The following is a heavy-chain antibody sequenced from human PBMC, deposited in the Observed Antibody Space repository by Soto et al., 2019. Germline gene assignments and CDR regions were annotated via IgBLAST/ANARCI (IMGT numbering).Heavy chain of an antibody. D-gene: IGHD1-26*01. Sequence: SETLSLTCTVSGDSITSSHYFWGWIRQPPGKGLEWIGNMYYSGGSNYNPSLKSRVTISVHTSKNYFSLNLTSVTAADTAVYYCARDMHAGFTHYFDPWGQGTLVTVSS. J-gene: IGHJ5*02. CDR3: ARDMHAGFTHYFDP. CDR2: MYYSGGS. CDR1: GDSITSSHYF. V-gene: IGHV4-39*07.